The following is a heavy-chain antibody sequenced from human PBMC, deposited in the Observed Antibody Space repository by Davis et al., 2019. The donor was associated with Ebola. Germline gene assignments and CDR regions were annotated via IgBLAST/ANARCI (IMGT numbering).Heavy chain of an antibody. CDR3: TTDRVFGVVIIDY. V-gene: IGHV3-30*02. Sequence: GESLKISCSGTAFAFSANGLHWVRQAPGKGLEWVAFIRYDGSEKYYTGSVQGRFTISRDNFKNTLYLQMNSLKTEDTAVYYCTTDRVFGVVIIDYWGQGTLVTVSS. CDR2: IRYDGSEK. CDR1: AFAFSANG. D-gene: IGHD3-3*01. J-gene: IGHJ4*02.